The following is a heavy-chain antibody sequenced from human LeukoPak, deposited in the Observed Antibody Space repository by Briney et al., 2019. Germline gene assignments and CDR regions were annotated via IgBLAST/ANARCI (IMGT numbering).Heavy chain of an antibody. CDR1: GGSISSYY. CDR2: VSYSGST. V-gene: IGHV4-59*01. J-gene: IGHJ4*02. D-gene: IGHD5-18*01. CDR3: ARENDRYGRIDY. Sequence: SETLSLTRTVSGGSISSYYWSWVRQPPGKGLEWIGYVSYSGSTDYNPSLKSRVIISIDTSKNQFSLRLSSMTAADTAVYYCARENDRYGRIDYWGQGTQVTVSS.